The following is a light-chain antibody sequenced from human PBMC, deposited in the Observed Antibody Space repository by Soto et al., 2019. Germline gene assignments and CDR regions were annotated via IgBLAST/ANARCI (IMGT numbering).Light chain of an antibody. CDR2: DAS. J-gene: IGKJ5*01. Sequence: ETVLTQSPATLSLSPGERATLYCRASQSVGNYVAWYQQKPGQANRLLIYDASNRATGIPARFSGRGSGTDGTLTISSLEPEECATYYGLQDYNYPITVGQGTRLEI. CDR1: QSVGNY. CDR3: LQDYNYPIT. V-gene: IGKV3-11*01.